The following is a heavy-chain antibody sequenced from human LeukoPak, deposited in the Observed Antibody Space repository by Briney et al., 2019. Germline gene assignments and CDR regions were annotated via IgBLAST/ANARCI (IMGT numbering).Heavy chain of an antibody. CDR3: AKWAVLLWFGESSSGYYFDY. V-gene: IGHV3-30*18. D-gene: IGHD3-10*01. CDR1: GFNFNNYG. J-gene: IGHJ4*02. CDR2: VSYDGGKK. Sequence: GGSLRLSCAASGFNFNNYGLHWVRQAPGRGLEWVAVVSYDGGKKYYADSVKGRFTISRDNSKNTLYLQMNSLRPEDTAVYYCAKWAVLLWFGESSSGYYFDYWGQGALVTVSS.